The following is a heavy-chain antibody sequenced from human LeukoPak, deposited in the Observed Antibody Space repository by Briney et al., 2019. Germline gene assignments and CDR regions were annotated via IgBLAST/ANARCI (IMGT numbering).Heavy chain of an antibody. CDR3: ARAGGLWNFDY. CDR2: IIPILGIA. D-gene: IGHD3-10*01. Sequence: ASVKVSCKASGGTFSSYAISWVRQAPGQGLEWMGRIIPILGIANYAQKFQGRVTITADKSTSTAYMELSSLRSGDTAVYYCARAGGLWNFDYWGQGTLVTVSS. V-gene: IGHV1-69*04. CDR1: GGTFSSYA. J-gene: IGHJ4*02.